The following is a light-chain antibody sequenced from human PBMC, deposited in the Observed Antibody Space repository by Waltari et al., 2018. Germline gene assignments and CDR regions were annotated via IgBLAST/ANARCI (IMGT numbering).Light chain of an antibody. CDR1: QSVLYSSNNKNY. J-gene: IGKJ1*01. CDR2: WAS. V-gene: IGKV4-1*01. CDR3: QQYYNIPWT. Sequence: DIVMTQSPDSLALSLCERATINCKSSQSVLYSSNNKNYLAWYKQKPGQPPKLLIYWASTRESGVPDRFSGSGSGTDFTLTISSLQAEDVAVYYCQQYYNIPWTFGQGTKVEIK.